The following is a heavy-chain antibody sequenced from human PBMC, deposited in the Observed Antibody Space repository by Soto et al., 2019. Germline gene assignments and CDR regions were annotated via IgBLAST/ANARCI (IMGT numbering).Heavy chain of an antibody. J-gene: IGHJ4*02. CDR2: IYYSGTT. V-gene: IGHV4-39*01. CDR3: ARHFSVDYFDY. CDR1: GDSIISNSYF. Sequence: SETLSLTCTVSGDSIISNSYFWAWIRQPPGKGLEWIGSIYYSGTTYYNPSLKSRVTISVDRSKTHFSLKLSSVTAEDTSVYYCARHFSVDYFDYWGQGALVTVSS.